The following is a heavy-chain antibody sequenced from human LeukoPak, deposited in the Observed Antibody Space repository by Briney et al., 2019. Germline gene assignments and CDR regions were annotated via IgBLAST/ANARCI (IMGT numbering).Heavy chain of an antibody. J-gene: IGHJ4*02. D-gene: IGHD2-8*01. CDR2: ISGSGGST. V-gene: IGHV3-23*01. CDR1: GFTFSSYA. CDR3: AKDLKALMVYAIFVY. Sequence: PGGSLRLSCAASGFTFSSYAMSWVRQAPGKGLEWVSAISGSGGSTYYADSVKGRFTISRDNSKNTLYLQMNSLRAEDTAVYYCAKDLKALMVYAIFVYWGREPWSPSPQ.